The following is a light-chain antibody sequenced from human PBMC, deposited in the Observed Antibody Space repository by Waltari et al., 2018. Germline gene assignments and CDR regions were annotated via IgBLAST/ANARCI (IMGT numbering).Light chain of an antibody. J-gene: IGLJ3*02. Sequence: QSVLTQPPSVSAAPGQQVTISCSGTNSNIGMNDVSWYRQCPGKAPDLLIYDSARRPLWIPDRFLCSKSGTSATLGITALQTGDEADYFCGTLDIDMTAWTFGGGTKVTVL. CDR1: NSNIGMND. CDR3: GTLDIDMTAWT. V-gene: IGLV1-51*01. CDR2: DSA.